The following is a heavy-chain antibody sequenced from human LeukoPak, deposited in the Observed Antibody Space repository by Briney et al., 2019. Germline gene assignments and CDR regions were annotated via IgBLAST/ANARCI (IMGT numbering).Heavy chain of an antibody. J-gene: IGHJ4*02. CDR2: ISGSGFT. CDR1: GFTFSSYA. CDR3: AKVGFGWYQIDY. Sequence: GGSLRLSCAASGFTFSSYAMSWVRQAPGKGLEWVSAISGSGFTYYADSVKGRFTISRDNSMNTMYLQMNSLRVEDTAVYYCAKVGFGWYQIDYWGQGTLVTVSS. D-gene: IGHD6-19*01. V-gene: IGHV3-23*01.